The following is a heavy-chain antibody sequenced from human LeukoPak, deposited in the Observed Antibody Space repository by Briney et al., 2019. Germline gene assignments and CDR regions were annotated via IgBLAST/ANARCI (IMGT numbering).Heavy chain of an antibody. D-gene: IGHD3-22*01. CDR2: IYHSGST. V-gene: IGHV4-30-2*01. J-gene: IGHJ3*02. Sequence: PSETLSLTCAVSGGSISSGGYSWSWIRQPPGKGLEWIGYIYHSGSTYYNPSLKSRVTISVDRSKNQFSLKLSSVTAADTAVYYCAVQSGYDAFDIWGQGTMVTVSS. CDR1: GGSISSGGYS. CDR3: AVQSGYDAFDI.